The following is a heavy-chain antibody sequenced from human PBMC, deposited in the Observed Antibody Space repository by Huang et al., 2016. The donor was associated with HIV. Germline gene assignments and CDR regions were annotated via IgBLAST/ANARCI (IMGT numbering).Heavy chain of an antibody. CDR1: GFTFSNYA. CDR3: ARALAVAGNDY. Sequence: QVQLVESGGGVVQPGRSLRLSCAASGFTFSNYAMHWVRQALGRGLEWGAVISLEGNIDYYVDAVKGRFTISRDNSKNTVYLQMHSLKAEDTAVYYCARALAVAGNDYWGQGSLVTVSS. V-gene: IGHV3-30-3*01. D-gene: IGHD6-19*01. CDR2: ISLEGNID. J-gene: IGHJ4*02.